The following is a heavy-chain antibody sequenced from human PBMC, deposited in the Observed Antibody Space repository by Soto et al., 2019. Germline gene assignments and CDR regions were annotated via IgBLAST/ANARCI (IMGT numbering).Heavy chain of an antibody. CDR2: INQDGSEK. Sequence: EVHLVESGGGLVQTGGSLRLSCAIFESTVSRDWMNWVRQAPGKGLEWVAHINQDGSEKYYVDSVKGRFTISRDNAKKSLYLQMNILTPADTALHYCSGGVGDAFWGQGTLVTVSS. D-gene: IGHD1-26*01. CDR1: ESTVSRDW. CDR3: SGGVGDAF. J-gene: IGHJ4*02. V-gene: IGHV3-7*04.